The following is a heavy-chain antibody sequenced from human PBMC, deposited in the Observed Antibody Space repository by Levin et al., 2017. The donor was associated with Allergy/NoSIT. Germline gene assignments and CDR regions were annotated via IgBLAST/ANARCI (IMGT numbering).Heavy chain of an antibody. Sequence: PSETLSLTCTVSGGSISSYYWSWIRQPPGKGLEWIGYIYYSGSTNYNPSLKSRVTISVDTSKNQFSLKLSSVTAADTAVYYCARGAHYDILTGYPYYYYGMDVWGQGTTVTVSS. V-gene: IGHV4-59*01. J-gene: IGHJ6*02. D-gene: IGHD3-9*01. CDR1: GGSISSYY. CDR3: ARGAHYDILTGYPYYYYGMDV. CDR2: IYYSGST.